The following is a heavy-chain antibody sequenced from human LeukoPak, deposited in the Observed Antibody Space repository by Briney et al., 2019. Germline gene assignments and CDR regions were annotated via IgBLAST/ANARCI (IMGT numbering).Heavy chain of an antibody. Sequence: GGSLRLSCTASGFTLSSYEMSWIRQAPGKGLEWVSSIDYSGGSTHYADSVMGRFTISRDNSKNTLYLQMNSLRAEDTAVYYCATRLVLRNSIDYWGQGTLVTVSS. J-gene: IGHJ4*02. V-gene: IGHV3-23*01. CDR1: GFTLSSYE. D-gene: IGHD1-14*01. CDR3: ATRLVLRNSIDY. CDR2: IDYSGGST.